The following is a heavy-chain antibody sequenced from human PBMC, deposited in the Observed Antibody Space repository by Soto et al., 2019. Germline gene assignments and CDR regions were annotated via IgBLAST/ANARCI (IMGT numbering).Heavy chain of an antibody. CDR1: GGTFSSYA. CDR2: IIPIFGTA. D-gene: IGHD6-6*01. V-gene: IGHV1-69*13. Sequence: SLKVACKASGGTFSSYAISWVRQAPRQGLEWMGGIIPIFGTANYAQKFQGRVTITADESTSTAYMELSSLRSEDTAVYYCARSVTTYSSSSGGEDSYGMDVWGQGTTVTVSS. J-gene: IGHJ6*02. CDR3: ARSVTTYSSSSGGEDSYGMDV.